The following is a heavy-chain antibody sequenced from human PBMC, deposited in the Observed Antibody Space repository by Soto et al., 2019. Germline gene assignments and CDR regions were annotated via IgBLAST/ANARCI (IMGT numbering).Heavy chain of an antibody. CDR3: ARDLQGSARLDY. CDR1: GYALTRSA. CDR2: INAGNGNT. V-gene: IGHV1-3*01. J-gene: IGHJ4*01. D-gene: IGHD3-10*01. Sequence: GASVKVSCKGSGYALTRSAIHWVRQAPGQRLEWMGWINAGNGNTKYSQKLQGRVTITRDTSASTAYMELSSLTSEDTAVYYCARDLQGSARLDYRCQRTALPAST.